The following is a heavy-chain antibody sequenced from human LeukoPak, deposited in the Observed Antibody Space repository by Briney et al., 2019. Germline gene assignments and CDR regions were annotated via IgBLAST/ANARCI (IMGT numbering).Heavy chain of an antibody. Sequence: GGSLGLSCAASGFTFGSYGMSWVRQAPGKGLEWVSFITTTGATTSYADSVKGRFTISRDNLRNTLYMQMNSLRDEDTALYYCTIMHGYYDGSGYWVQWGQGTLVTVSS. CDR1: GFTFGSYG. CDR2: ITTTGATT. V-gene: IGHV3-23*01. CDR3: TIMHGYYDGSGYWVQ. D-gene: IGHD3-22*01. J-gene: IGHJ4*02.